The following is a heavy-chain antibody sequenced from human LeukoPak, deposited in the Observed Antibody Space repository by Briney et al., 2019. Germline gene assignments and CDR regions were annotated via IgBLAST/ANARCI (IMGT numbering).Heavy chain of an antibody. CDR1: GFTFSCYS. D-gene: IGHD6-6*01. CDR2: ISSSSSYI. J-gene: IGHJ3*02. Sequence: GGSLRLSCAASGFTFSCYSMNWVRQAPGKGLEWVSSISSSSSYIYYADSVKGRFTISRDNAKNSLYLQMNSLRAEDTAVYYCARGLGSSSSSDAFDIWGQGTMVTVSS. V-gene: IGHV3-21*01. CDR3: ARGLGSSSSSDAFDI.